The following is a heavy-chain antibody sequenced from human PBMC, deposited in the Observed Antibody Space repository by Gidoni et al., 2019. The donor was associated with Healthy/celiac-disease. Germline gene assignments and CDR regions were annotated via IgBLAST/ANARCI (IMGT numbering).Heavy chain of an antibody. CDR3: VKPWRAMDV. CDR2: LYSGGTT. Sequence: EVQLMESGGGLIQPGGSLSLSCTGSGFSVSGNYMSWVRQAPGKGVEWVSVLYSGGTTYYADSVKGRFTISSDNSKNTLYLQMNSLRAEDTAVYYCVKPWRAMDVWGQGTTVTVSS. D-gene: IGHD6-19*01. V-gene: IGHV3-53*01. CDR1: GFSVSGNY. J-gene: IGHJ6*02.